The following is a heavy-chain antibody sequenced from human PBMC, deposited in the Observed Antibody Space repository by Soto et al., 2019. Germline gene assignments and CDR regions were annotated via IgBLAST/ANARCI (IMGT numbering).Heavy chain of an antibody. Sequence: SGPTLVNPTQTLTLTCTFSGFSLSTSGMCVSWIRQPPGKALEWLALIDWDDDKYYSTSLKTRLTISKDTSKNQVVLTMTNMDPVDTATYYRARLGRYYDSSGYLLPFDYWGQGTLVTVSS. CDR2: IDWDDDK. CDR3: ARLGRYYDSSGYLLPFDY. V-gene: IGHV2-70*01. D-gene: IGHD3-22*01. CDR1: GFSLSTSGMC. J-gene: IGHJ4*02.